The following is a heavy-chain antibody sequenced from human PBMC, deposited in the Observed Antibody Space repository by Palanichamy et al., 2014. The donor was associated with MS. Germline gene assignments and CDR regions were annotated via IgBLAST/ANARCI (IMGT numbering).Heavy chain of an antibody. Sequence: QVQLRESGPGLVKPSQTLSHTCAVSGGSISGGTFYWTWIRQPAGKRLEWIGHIYKTGTVDYNPSLKTRVTMAVDTSQNQFSLKLDSVTAADTAMYFCARVCPRPQYYFDTNGYLCSWGHGTLVTVSS. CDR2: IYKTGTV. CDR3: ARVCPRPQYYFDTNGYLCS. J-gene: IGHJ4*01. CDR1: GGSISGGTFY. D-gene: IGHD3-22*01. V-gene: IGHV4-61*02.